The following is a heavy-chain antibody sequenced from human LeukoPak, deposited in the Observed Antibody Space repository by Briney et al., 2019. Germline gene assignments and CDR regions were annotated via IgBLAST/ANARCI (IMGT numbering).Heavy chain of an antibody. CDR2: IYHSGST. CDR1: GGSISSSNW. CDR3: ARKDIAVAGTGFDY. Sequence: SGTLSLTCAVSGGSISSSNWWSWVPQPPGKGLEWIGEIYHSGSTNYNPSLKSRVTISVDKSKNQFSLKLSSVTAADTAVYYCARKDIAVAGTGFDYWGQGTLVTVSS. D-gene: IGHD6-19*01. V-gene: IGHV4-4*02. J-gene: IGHJ4*02.